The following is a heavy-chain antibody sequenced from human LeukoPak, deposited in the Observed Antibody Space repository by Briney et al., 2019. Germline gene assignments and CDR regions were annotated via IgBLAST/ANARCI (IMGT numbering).Heavy chain of an antibody. V-gene: IGHV3-74*01. CDR1: GFTFSSYW. D-gene: IGHD4-11*01. J-gene: IGHJ4*02. CDR3: ASLAGTRVVDY. Sequence: PGGSLRLSCAASGFTFSSYWMHWVRQAPGKGLVWVSRINSDGSSTSYADSVKDRFTISRDNAKNTLYLQMNSLRAEDTAIYYCASLAGTRVVDYWGQGTLVTVSS. CDR2: INSDGSST.